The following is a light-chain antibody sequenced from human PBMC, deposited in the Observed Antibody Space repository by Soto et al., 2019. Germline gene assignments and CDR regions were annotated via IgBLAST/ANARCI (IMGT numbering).Light chain of an antibody. CDR1: RSVTYSY. V-gene: IGKV3-20*01. J-gene: IGKJ5*01. Sequence: ETVLTQSRGTRSLSPGEGTTLSCRASRSVTYSYLAWYQQKPGQAPRLLVYGASSRATGIPDRFSGSGSGTDFTLTISRLEPEDFAVYYCQQYGSSPPITFGQGTRLEIK. CDR2: GAS. CDR3: QQYGSSPPIT.